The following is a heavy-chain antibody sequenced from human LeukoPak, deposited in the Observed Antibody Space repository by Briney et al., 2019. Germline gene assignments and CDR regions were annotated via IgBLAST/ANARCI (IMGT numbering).Heavy chain of an antibody. CDR3: VKDPFYGGNPLYYFDY. V-gene: IGHV3-64D*06. Sequence: GGSLRLSCSASGFTFSSYAMHWVRQAPGKGLECVSAITGDGGRTYYADSVKGRFTISRDNSKNALYLQMNSLRAEDTAVYYCVKDPFYGGNPLYYFDYWGQGTLVTVSS. D-gene: IGHD4-23*01. CDR2: ITGDGGRT. J-gene: IGHJ4*02. CDR1: GFTFSSYA.